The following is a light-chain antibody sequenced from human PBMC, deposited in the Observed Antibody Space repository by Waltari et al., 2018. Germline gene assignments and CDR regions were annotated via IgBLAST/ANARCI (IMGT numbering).Light chain of an antibody. Sequence: QTVVTQEPSLSVSPGGTVTLTCALSSGSVSSTSYATWYQQTPGQPPRTLVYKGNSRSSVVPDRFSCTILGNKAALTITGAQADDESDYYCSIYMGSGIWVFGGGTKLTVL. CDR1: SGSVSSTSY. V-gene: IGLV8-61*01. CDR2: KGN. CDR3: SIYMGSGIWV. J-gene: IGLJ3*02.